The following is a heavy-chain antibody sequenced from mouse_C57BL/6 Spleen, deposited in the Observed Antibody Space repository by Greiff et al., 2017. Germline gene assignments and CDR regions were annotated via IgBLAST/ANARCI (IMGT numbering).Heavy chain of an antibody. CDR2: IDPGDGET. Sequence: EVQLQQSGAELVKPGASVKLSCTASGFNINDYYMHWVKQRPEQGLEWIGRIDPGDGETKYAPKFQGKATITADTSSNTAYMQLSSLTSEDSAVYYSAAYYSSSYWFAYWGQGTLVTVSA. V-gene: IGHV14-2*01. D-gene: IGHD1-1*01. CDR3: AAYYSSSYWFAY. J-gene: IGHJ3*01. CDR1: GFNINDYY.